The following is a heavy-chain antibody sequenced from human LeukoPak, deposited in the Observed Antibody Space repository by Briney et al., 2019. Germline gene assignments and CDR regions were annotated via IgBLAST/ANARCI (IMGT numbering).Heavy chain of an antibody. J-gene: IGHJ4*02. D-gene: IGHD5-24*01. V-gene: IGHV3-23*01. CDR1: GFTFTDYS. CDR2: IFIGGGR. Sequence: GGSLRLSCVATGFTFTDYSMTWVRQAPGKGLEWVSGIFIGGGRNYANSVKGCFTISRGDSTNTVSLEMSSLRVEDTAIYFCAKDYISGDGYWDFDYWGQGILVTVSS. CDR3: AKDYISGDGYWDFDY.